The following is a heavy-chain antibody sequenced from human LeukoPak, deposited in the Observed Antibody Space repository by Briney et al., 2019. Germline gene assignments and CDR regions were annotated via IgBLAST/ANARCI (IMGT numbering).Heavy chain of an antibody. CDR1: GYTLTELF. CDR3: ATGATMVRGVTPIPIYYYYYMDV. J-gene: IGHJ6*03. V-gene: IGHV1-24*01. D-gene: IGHD3-10*01. CDR2: FDPEDGET. Sequence: GASVKVSCKVSGYTLTELFMHWVRQAPGKGLEWMGGFDPEDGETIYAQKFQGRVTMTEDTSTDTAYMELSSLRSEDTAVYYCATGATMVRGVTPIPIYYYYYMDVWGKGTTVTVSS.